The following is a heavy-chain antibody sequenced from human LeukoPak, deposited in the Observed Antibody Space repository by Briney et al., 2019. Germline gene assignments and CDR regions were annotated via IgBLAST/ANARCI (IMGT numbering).Heavy chain of an antibody. CDR2: ISGSGGST. Sequence: GGSLRLSCAASGFTFSSYWMSWVRQAPGKGLEWVSAISGSGGSTYYADSVKGRFTISRDNSKNTLYLQMNSLRAEDTAVYYCAKDGYYDYVWGSYRDYWGQGTLVTVSS. CDR3: AKDGYYDYVWGSYRDY. J-gene: IGHJ4*02. CDR1: GFTFSSYW. D-gene: IGHD3-16*02. V-gene: IGHV3-23*01.